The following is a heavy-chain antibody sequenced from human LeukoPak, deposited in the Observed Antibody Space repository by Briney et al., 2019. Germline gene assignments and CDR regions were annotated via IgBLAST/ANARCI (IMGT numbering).Heavy chain of an antibody. J-gene: IGHJ5*02. CDR2: MNPNSGNT. Sequence: ASVKVSCKASGYTFTSYDINWVRQATGQGLEWMGWMNPNSGNTGYAQKFQGRVTMTRNTSISTAYMELSSLRSEDTAVYYCAQSPYDFWSGYLSWFDPWGQGTLVTVSS. CDR1: GYTFTSYD. V-gene: IGHV1-8*01. D-gene: IGHD3-3*01. CDR3: AQSPYDFWSGYLSWFDP.